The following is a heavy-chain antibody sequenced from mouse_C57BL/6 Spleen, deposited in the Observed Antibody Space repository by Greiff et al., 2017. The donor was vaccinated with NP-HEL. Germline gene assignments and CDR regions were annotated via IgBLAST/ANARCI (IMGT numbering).Heavy chain of an antibody. CDR2: ISSGSSTL. CDR3: ARRGLRPLYYYAMDY. D-gene: IGHD2-2*01. J-gene: IGHJ4*01. V-gene: IGHV5-17*01. CDR1: GFTFSDYG. Sequence: EVQGVESGGGLVKPGGSLKLSCAASGFTFSDYGMHWVRQAPEKGLEWVAYISSGSSTLYYADTVKGRFTLSRDNAKNTLFLHMTSLRSEDTAMYYCARRGLRPLYYYAMDYWGQGTSVTVSS.